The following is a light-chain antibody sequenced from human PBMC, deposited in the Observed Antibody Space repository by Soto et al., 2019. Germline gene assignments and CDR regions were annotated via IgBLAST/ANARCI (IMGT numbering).Light chain of an antibody. CDR2: DVR. CDR1: SSDIGGYNY. J-gene: IGLJ7*01. Sequence: QSALTQPASVSGSPGQSITISCTGTSSDIGGYNYDSWYQQHPGKAPKLLVYDVRSRPSGVSNRFSGSKSGNTASLTISGRQAEDEGDEYCCSYTSSSGLEVFGAGTQLTVL. V-gene: IGLV2-14*03. CDR3: CSYTSSSGLEV.